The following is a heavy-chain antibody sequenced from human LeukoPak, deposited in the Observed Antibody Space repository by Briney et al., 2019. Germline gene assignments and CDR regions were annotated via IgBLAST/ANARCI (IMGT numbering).Heavy chain of an antibody. Sequence: PSETLSLTCTVSGGSISSSSYYWGWIRQPPGKGLEWIASIYYSGSTYCNPSLKSRVTISVDTSKNQFSLKLSSVTAADTAVYYCARGVAAVGWYFDLWGRGTLVTVSS. J-gene: IGHJ2*01. CDR1: GGSISSSSYY. CDR3: ARGVAAVGWYFDL. D-gene: IGHD6-13*01. CDR2: IYYSGST. V-gene: IGHV4-39*01.